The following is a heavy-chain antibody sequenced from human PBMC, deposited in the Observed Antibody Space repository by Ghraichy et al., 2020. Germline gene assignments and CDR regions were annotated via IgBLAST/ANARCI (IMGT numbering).Heavy chain of an antibody. V-gene: IGHV4-39*01. Sequence: SETLSLTCTVSGGSISSYSNYWGWLRQSPGKGLEWIGSIYNSVSTHYNPSLRSRVTISIDTSKDQFSLRLTSVTAADTAVYYCARNKTGSLSGWFDPWGQGSLVPVSS. J-gene: IGHJ5*02. CDR1: GGSISSYSNY. CDR2: IYNSVST. CDR3: ARNKTGSLSGWFDP. D-gene: IGHD6-6*01.